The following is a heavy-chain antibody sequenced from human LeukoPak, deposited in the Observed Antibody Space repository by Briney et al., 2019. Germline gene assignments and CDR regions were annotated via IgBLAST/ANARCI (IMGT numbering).Heavy chain of an antibody. J-gene: IGHJ4*02. V-gene: IGHV3-64D*09. CDR3: VKTHYSEINYFDY. D-gene: IGHD3-10*01. CDR1: GFTFSTFT. Sequence: GGSLRFSCSASGFTFSTFTMHWVRQTPGKGLEYVSAISSNGGSTYYADSMKGRFTISRDNSKNTLYLQMNSLRAEDTAVYYCVKTHYSEINYFDYWGQGTLVTVSS. CDR2: ISSNGGST.